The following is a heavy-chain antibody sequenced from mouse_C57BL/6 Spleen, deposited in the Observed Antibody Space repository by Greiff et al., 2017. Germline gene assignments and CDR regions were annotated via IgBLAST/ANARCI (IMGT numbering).Heavy chain of an antibody. J-gene: IGHJ3*01. Sequence: VQLQESGAELARPGASVKLSCKASGYTFTSYGLSWVKQRTGQGLEWIGEIYPRSGNTYYNEKFKGKATLTADKSSSTAYMELSSLTSEDSAVYFCARGGYDYDKRGSWFAYGGQGTLVTVSA. D-gene: IGHD2-4*01. V-gene: IGHV1-81*01. CDR1: GYTFTSYG. CDR3: ARGGYDYDKRGSWFAY. CDR2: IYPRSGNT.